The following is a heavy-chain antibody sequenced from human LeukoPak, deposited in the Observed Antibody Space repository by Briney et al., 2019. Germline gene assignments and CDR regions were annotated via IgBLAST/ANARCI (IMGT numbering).Heavy chain of an antibody. CDR2: ISSSSSYI. Sequence: GGSLRLSCAASGFTFSSYAMSWVRQAPGKGLEWVSAISSSSSYIYYADSVKGRFTISRDNAKNSLYLQMNSLRAEDTAVYYCARVQLWLQDDAFDIWGQGTMVTVSS. CDR1: GFTFSSYA. CDR3: ARVQLWLQDDAFDI. D-gene: IGHD5-18*01. J-gene: IGHJ3*02. V-gene: IGHV3-21*01.